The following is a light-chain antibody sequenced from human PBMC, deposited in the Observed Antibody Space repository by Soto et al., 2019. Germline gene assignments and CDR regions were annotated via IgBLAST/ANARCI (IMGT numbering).Light chain of an antibody. Sequence: QAVVTQPPSATGTPGQRVIISCSGSVSNIGSNHVSWYQQLPGTDPKFLIYRNNRRPSGVPDRVSASKSGTAASLAISGLRSEDEADYYCATWADSLRGVVFGGGTKVTVL. J-gene: IGLJ2*01. CDR1: VSNIGSNH. V-gene: IGLV1-47*01. CDR3: ATWADSLRGVV. CDR2: RNN.